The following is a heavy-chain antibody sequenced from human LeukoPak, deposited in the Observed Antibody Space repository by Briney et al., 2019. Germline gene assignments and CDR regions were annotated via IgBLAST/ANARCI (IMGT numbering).Heavy chain of an antibody. J-gene: IGHJ4*02. CDR3: AKGTGHSGSYVHRRTYYFDY. V-gene: IGHV3-23*01. CDR1: GFTFSSYA. D-gene: IGHD1-26*01. Sequence: GGSLRLSCAASGFTFSSYAMSWVRQAPGKGLEWVSAISGSGGSTYYADSVKGRFTISRAKNTLYLQMNSLRAEDTAVYYCAKGTGHSGSYVHRRTYYFDYWGQGTLVTVSS. CDR2: ISGSGGST.